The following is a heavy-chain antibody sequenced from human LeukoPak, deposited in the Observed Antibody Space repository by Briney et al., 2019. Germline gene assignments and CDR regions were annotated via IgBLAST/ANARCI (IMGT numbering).Heavy chain of an antibody. D-gene: IGHD5-18*01. CDR2: LDPEDGET. J-gene: IGHJ4*02. V-gene: IGHV1-24*01. CDR1: GYTLTDLS. Sequence: ASVKVSCKVSGYTLTDLSMHWVRQAPGKGLEWMGGLDPEDGETIYAQKFQGRVTMTEDTSTDTAYMELSSLRSEDTAVYYCATVFPLGQSYGLWGQGTLVTVSS. CDR3: ATVFPLGQSYGL.